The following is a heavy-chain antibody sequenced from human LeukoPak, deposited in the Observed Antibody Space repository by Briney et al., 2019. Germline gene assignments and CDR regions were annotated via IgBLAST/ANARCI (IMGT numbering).Heavy chain of an antibody. CDR1: GGSISSYY. CDR3: AGYGSGSYYKAFDY. D-gene: IGHD3-10*01. V-gene: IGHV4-59*01. CDR2: IYYSGIT. J-gene: IGHJ4*02. Sequence: SETLSLTCTVSGGSISSYYWSWIRQPPGKGLEWIGYIYYSGITRYNPSLKSRVTISIDTSKNQFSLKLNSVTAADAAVYYCAGYGSGSYYKAFDYWGQGTLVTVSS.